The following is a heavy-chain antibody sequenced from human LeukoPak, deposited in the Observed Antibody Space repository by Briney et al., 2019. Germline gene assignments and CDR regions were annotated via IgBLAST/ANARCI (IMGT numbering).Heavy chain of an antibody. CDR2: TFYSGNV. V-gene: IGHV4-59*01. D-gene: IGHD5-18*01. CDR1: GGFITFYY. CDR3: AKALFGYSYGSFDY. Sequence: SETLSLTCTVSGGFITFYYWHWMRLPPGKGLECIGHTFYSGNVKYNPSLESRVTISVDRSKNQISLNLNSVTAADTAVYYCAKALFGYSYGSFDYWGQGTLVTVSS. J-gene: IGHJ4*02.